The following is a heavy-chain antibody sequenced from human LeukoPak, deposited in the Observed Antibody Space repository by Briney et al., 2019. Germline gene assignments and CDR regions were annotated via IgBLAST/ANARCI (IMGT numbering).Heavy chain of an antibody. CDR2: ISPNNGNT. V-gene: IGHV1-18*04. J-gene: IGHJ5*02. CDR1: GYTFRSYD. D-gene: IGHD5-18*01. Sequence: ASVKVSCKASGYTFRSYDITWVRQAPGQGLEWMGWISPNNGNTNYAQKFQGRVTMTTDTPTSTAYMEMRSLRSDDTAVYYCARDIVMVTYWFDPWGQGTLVTVSS. CDR3: ARDIVMVTYWFDP.